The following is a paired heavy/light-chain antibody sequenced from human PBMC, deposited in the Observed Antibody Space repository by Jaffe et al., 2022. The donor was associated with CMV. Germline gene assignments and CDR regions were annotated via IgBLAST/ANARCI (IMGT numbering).Light chain of an antibody. CDR2: GAS. CDR1: QSIATY. V-gene: IGKV1-39*01. CDR3: QQSYRTPPT. Sequence: DIQMTQSPSSLSASLGDRVTITCRASQSIATYLNWYQQKPGTAPKLLISGASTLQSGVPSRFSGSGSETDFTLTISTLQPEDFATYYCQQSYRTPPTFGGGTKVEIK. J-gene: IGKJ4*01.
Heavy chain of an antibody. J-gene: IGHJ4*02. CDR3: AKEGVFRGFDY. CDR1: GIIFKTYV. Sequence: QVQLVESGGGVVPPGRSLRLSCRASGIIFKTYVMHWVRQAPGKGLEWVASISYGGDDADYADSVKGRFTVSRDNSKNILYLQLNGLRADDTAVYYCAKEGVFRGFDYWGQGTPVTVSS. D-gene: IGHD3-10*01. CDR2: ISYGGDDA. V-gene: IGHV3-30*18.